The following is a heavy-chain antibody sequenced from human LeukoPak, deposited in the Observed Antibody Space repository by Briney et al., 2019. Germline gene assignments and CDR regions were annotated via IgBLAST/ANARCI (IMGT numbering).Heavy chain of an antibody. CDR3: ARGPEIVVSGTTFAAYKWFDP. CDR2: IMPIFGTS. V-gene: IGHV1-69*13. J-gene: IGHJ5*02. CDR1: GGTLANYP. D-gene: IGHD2/OR15-2a*01. Sequence: ASVKVSCKTSGGTLANYPISWLRQAPGQGLEWMGGIMPIFGTSNYAGNFQARVTFTADESTSTVFMELRSLKSEDTAVYYCARGPEIVVSGTTFAAYKWFDPWGQGTLLTVSS.